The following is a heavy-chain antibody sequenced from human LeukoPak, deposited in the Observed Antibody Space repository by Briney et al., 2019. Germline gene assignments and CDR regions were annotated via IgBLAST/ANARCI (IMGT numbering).Heavy chain of an antibody. V-gene: IGHV4-39*01. CDR1: GVSISSSNSY. J-gene: IGHJ4*02. D-gene: IGHD3/OR15-3a*01. CDR3: ARQTGSGLFILP. CDR2: IYYTGNT. Sequence: SETLSLTCTVSGVSISSSNSYWGWIRQPPGKGLEWIGSIYYTGNTYYNASLKSRVTISIDTSKNQISLRLTSVTATDTAVYYCARQTGSGLFILPGGQGTLVTVSS.